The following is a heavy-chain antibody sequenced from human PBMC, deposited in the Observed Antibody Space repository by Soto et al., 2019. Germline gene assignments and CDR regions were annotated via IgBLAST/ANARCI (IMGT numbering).Heavy chain of an antibody. V-gene: IGHV1-69*13. CDR2: IIPIFGTA. CDR1: GGTFSSYA. Sequence: SVKVSCKASGGTFSSYAISWVRQAPGQGLEWMGGIIPIFGTANYAQKFQGRVTITADESTSTAYMELNSLRSEDTAVYYCARNSRAEAGTHYYYGMDVWRQGTTVTVSS. J-gene: IGHJ6*02. CDR3: ARNSRAEAGTHYYYGMDV. D-gene: IGHD6-13*01.